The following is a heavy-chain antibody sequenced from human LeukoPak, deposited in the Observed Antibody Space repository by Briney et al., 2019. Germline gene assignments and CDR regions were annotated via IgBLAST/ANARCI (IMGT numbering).Heavy chain of an antibody. CDR1: GYSISSGYY. CDR2: IYHSGST. Sequence: PSETLSLTCTVSGYSISSGYYWGWIRQPPGKGLEWIGSIYHSGSTYYNPSLKSRVTISVDTSKNQFSLKLSSVTAADTAVYYCARASSGWQIDYWGQGTLVTVSS. J-gene: IGHJ4*02. D-gene: IGHD6-19*01. CDR3: ARASSGWQIDY. V-gene: IGHV4-38-2*02.